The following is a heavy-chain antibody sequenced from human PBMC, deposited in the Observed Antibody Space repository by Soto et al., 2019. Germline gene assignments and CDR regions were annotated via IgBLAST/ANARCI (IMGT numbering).Heavy chain of an antibody. D-gene: IGHD4-17*01. V-gene: IGHV1-69*02. CDR1: GGTFSSYT. Sequence: ASVKVSCKASGGTFSSYTISWVRQAPGQGLEWMGRIIPILGIANYAQKFQGRVTITADKSTSTAYMELSSLRSEDTAVYYCASLSDYGDYEYYFDYWGQGTLVTVSS. CDR2: IIPILGIA. J-gene: IGHJ4*02. CDR3: ASLSDYGDYEYYFDY.